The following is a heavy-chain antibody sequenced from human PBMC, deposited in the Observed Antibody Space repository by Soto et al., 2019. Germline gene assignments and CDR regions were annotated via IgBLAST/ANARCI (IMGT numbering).Heavy chain of an antibody. CDR2: IYYSGST. CDR3: AREGHDLHLDY. V-gene: IGHV4-31*03. CDR1: GGSISSGGYY. Sequence: SETLSLTCTVSGGSISSGGYYWSWIRQHPGKGLEWIGYIYYSGSTYYNPSLKSRVTISVDTSKNQFSLKLSSVTAADTAVYYCAREGHDLHLDYWGQGTLVTVSS. J-gene: IGHJ4*02.